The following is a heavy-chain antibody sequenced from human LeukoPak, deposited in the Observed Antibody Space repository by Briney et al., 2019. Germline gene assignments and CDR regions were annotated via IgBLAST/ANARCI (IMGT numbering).Heavy chain of an antibody. D-gene: IGHD5-18*01. CDR3: ARASEDTAMVIYNWFDP. CDR2: INPNSGGT. J-gene: IGHJ5*02. CDR1: GYTFTGYY. V-gene: IGHV1-2*02. Sequence: ASVKVSCKASGYTFTGYYMHWVRQAPGQGLEWMGWINPNSGGTNYAQKFQGRVTMTRDTSISTAYMELSRLRSDDTAVYYCARASEDTAMVIYNWFDPWGQGTLVTVSS.